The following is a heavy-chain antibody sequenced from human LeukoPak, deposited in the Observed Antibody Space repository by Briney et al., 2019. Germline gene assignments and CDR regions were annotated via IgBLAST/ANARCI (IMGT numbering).Heavy chain of an antibody. CDR1: GFSFSRFS. Sequence: GGSLRLSCAASGFSFSRFSMNWVRQAPGKGLEWVSAISGSGGSTYYADSVKGRFTISRDNSKNTLYLQMNSLRAEDTAVYYCAKDSGSYYSPIDYWGQGTLVTVSS. D-gene: IGHD3-10*01. J-gene: IGHJ4*02. V-gene: IGHV3-23*01. CDR3: AKDSGSYYSPIDY. CDR2: ISGSGGST.